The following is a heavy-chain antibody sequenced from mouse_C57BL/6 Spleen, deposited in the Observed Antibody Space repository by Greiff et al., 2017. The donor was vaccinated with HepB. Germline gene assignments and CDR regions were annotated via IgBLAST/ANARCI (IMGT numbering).Heavy chain of an antibody. CDR1: GFNIKDDY. Sequence: VQLQQSGAELVRPGASVKLSCTASGFNIKDDYMHWVKQRPEQGLEWIGWIDPENGDTEYASKFQGKATITADTSSNTAYLQLSSLTSEDTAVYYCTTGAYYGSRYFDYWGQGTTLTVSS. J-gene: IGHJ2*01. CDR3: TTGAYYGSRYFDY. CDR2: IDPENGDT. V-gene: IGHV14-4*01. D-gene: IGHD1-1*01.